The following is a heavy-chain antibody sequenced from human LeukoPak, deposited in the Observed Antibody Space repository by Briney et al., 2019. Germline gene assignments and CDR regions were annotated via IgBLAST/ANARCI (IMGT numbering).Heavy chain of an antibody. J-gene: IGHJ4*02. CDR3: TTVKAAAALDS. CDR1: GASLSGYY. V-gene: IGHV4-59*01. Sequence: SETLSLTCTVSGASLSGYYWSWIRQPPGKGLEWIGYVYYTGTTTYNPSLKSRLTISIDTSKIQFSLNLSSVTPADTAVYYCTTVKAAAALDSWGQGTLVTVSS. D-gene: IGHD6-25*01. CDR2: VYYTGTT.